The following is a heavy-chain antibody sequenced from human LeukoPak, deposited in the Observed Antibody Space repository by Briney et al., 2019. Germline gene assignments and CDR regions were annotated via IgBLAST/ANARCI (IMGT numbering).Heavy chain of an antibody. CDR2: ISYDGSNK. Sequence: GGSLRLSCAASGFTFSSYAMHWVRQAPGKGLGWVAVISYDGSNKYYADSVKGRFTISRDNSKNTLYLQMNSLRAEDTAVYYCARAWGYCSSTSCNYYYGMDVWGQGTTVTVSS. J-gene: IGHJ6*02. CDR3: ARAWGYCSSTSCNYYYGMDV. V-gene: IGHV3-30-3*01. D-gene: IGHD2-2*01. CDR1: GFTFSSYA.